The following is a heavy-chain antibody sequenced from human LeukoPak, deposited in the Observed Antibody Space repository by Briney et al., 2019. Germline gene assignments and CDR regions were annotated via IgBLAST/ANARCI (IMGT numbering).Heavy chain of an antibody. J-gene: IGHJ4*02. Sequence: PSETLSLTCTVSGGSISSKNYSWGWIRHPPGKGLEWIGSFSYSGSTYYNPSLKSRVTIPVDTSKNQFSLKLTSVTAADTAVYYCASRYDSSGYWGSYYFDYWGQGALVTVSS. CDR2: FSYSGST. V-gene: IGHV4-39*01. D-gene: IGHD3-22*01. CDR1: GGSISSKNYS. CDR3: ASRYDSSGYWGSYYFDY.